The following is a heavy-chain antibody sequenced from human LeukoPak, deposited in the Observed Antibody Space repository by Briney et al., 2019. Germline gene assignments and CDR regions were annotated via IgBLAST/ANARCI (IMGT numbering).Heavy chain of an antibody. J-gene: IGHJ4*02. D-gene: IGHD3-22*01. Sequence: PGGSLRLSCAASGFTFSSYSMNWVRQAPGKGLEWVSSISSSSSYIYYADSVKGRFTISRDNSKNTLYLQMNSLRAEDTAVYYCARDRDSSGYVDYWGQGTLVTVSS. V-gene: IGHV3-21*01. CDR3: ARDRDSSGYVDY. CDR1: GFTFSSYS. CDR2: ISSSSSYI.